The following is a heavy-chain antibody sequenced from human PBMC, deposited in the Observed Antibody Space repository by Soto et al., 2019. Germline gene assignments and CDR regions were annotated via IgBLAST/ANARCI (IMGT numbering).Heavy chain of an antibody. CDR1: GFTFSTYA. CDR3: ARIGSGSYTDY. CDR2: ISGSRGGT. V-gene: IGHV3-23*01. D-gene: IGHD3-10*01. J-gene: IGHJ4*02. Sequence: EVQLLESGGGLVQPGGSLRLSCAASGFTFSTYAMTWVRQAPGKGLEWVSSISGSRGGTYYADSVKGRFTISRDNSKNTLYLQMNRLRAEDTALYYCARIGSGSYTDYWGQGTLVTVSS.